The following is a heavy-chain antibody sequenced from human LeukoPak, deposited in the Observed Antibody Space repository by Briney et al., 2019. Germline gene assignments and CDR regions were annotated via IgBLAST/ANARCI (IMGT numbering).Heavy chain of an antibody. CDR2: IYNSGST. Sequence: TSETLSLTCTVSGGSIRSYYWSWIRQPPGKGLEWIGYIYNSGSTNYNPSLKSRVTISVDTSKNQFSLKLSSVTAADTAVYYCARHGGGYSFDYWGQGTLVTVSS. CDR3: ARHGGGYSFDY. J-gene: IGHJ4*02. CDR1: GGSIRSYY. D-gene: IGHD5-24*01. V-gene: IGHV4-59*08.